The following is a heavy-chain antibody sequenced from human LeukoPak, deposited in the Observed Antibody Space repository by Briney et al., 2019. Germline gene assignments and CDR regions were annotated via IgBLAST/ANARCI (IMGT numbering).Heavy chain of an antibody. D-gene: IGHD3-9*01. CDR2: INHSGST. V-gene: IGHV4-34*01. Sequence: SETLSLTCAVYGGSFSGYYWSWIRQPPGKGLEWIGEINHSGSTNYNPSLKSRVTISVDTSKNQFSLKLSSVTAADTAVYYCARGGYYDILTGYYTPHWYFDLWGRGTLVTVSS. CDR3: ARGGYYDILTGYYTPHWYFDL. CDR1: GGSFSGYY. J-gene: IGHJ2*01.